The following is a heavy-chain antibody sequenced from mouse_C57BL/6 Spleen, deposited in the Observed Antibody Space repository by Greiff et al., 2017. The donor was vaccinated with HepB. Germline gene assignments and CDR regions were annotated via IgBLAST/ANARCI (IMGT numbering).Heavy chain of an antibody. V-gene: IGHV1-82*01. D-gene: IGHD2-4*01. CDR2: IYPGDGDT. Sequence: QVQLKQSGAELVKPGASVKISCKASGYAFSSSWMNWVKQRPGKGLEWIGRIYPGDGDTNYNGKFKGKATLTADKSSSTAYMQLSSLTSEDSAVYFCAREGYDYDEGDYWGQGTTLTVSS. CDR1: GYAFSSSW. CDR3: AREGYDYDEGDY. J-gene: IGHJ2*01.